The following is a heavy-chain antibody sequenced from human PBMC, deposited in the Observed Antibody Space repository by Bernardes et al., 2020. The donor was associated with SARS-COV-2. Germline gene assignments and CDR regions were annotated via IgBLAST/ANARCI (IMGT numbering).Heavy chain of an antibody. CDR2: ITTNTGDP. CDR1: GYTFTPYA. V-gene: IGHV7-4-1*02. J-gene: IGHJ5*02. D-gene: IGHD3-9*01. CDR3: ARDYYDILTGFYGTNWLDP. Sequence: ASVKVSCKASGYTFTPYALTWVRQAPGQGLEWMGWITTNTGDPKYGQGFTGRFVFSLDTSVSTAYLQISSLKAEDTAVYYCARDYYDILTGFYGTNWLDPWGQGTLITVSP.